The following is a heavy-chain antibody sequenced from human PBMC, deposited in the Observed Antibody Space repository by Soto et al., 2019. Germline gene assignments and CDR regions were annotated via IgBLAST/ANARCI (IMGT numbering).Heavy chain of an antibody. CDR1: GFSFSTYG. CDR2: IWYDGSNE. V-gene: IGHV3-33*01. Sequence: QVQLVESGGGVVQPGRSLRLSCAASGFSFSTYGMHWVRQTPGRGLDWVAVIWYDGSNEYYADSVKGRFTISRDNSKRTLYLPVNSLKAGEKGVYDCVRGCGVDTAMTWLGMGVWGQGTTVTVSS. J-gene: IGHJ6*02. D-gene: IGHD5-18*01. CDR3: VRGCGVDTAMTWLGMGV.